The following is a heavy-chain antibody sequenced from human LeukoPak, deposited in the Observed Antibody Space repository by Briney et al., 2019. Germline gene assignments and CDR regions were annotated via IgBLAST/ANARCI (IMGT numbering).Heavy chain of an antibody. CDR2: VSTTGDST. D-gene: IGHD3-9*01. J-gene: IGHJ4*02. Sequence: GGSLRLSCSASGFYFSSYAMHWVRQAPGKGLEYVSAVSTTGDSTYYADSVRGRFTISRENSRNTLYLQMSSLSADDTAMYYCVKDRVAQYFDWLAHSDYWGQGTLVTVSS. CDR1: GFYFSSYA. V-gene: IGHV3-64D*06. CDR3: VKDRVAQYFDWLAHSDY.